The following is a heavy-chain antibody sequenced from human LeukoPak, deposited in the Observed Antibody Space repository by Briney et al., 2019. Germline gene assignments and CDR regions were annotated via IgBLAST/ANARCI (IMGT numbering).Heavy chain of an antibody. V-gene: IGHV3-23*01. CDR1: GFTFSSYA. CDR2: ISGSGGST. J-gene: IGHJ4*02. Sequence: GGSLRLSCAASGFTFSSYAMSWVRQAPGKGLEWVSAISGSGGSTYYADSVKGRFTTSRDNSKNTLYLQMNSLRAEDTAVYYCAKGPAGYSYGYSYFDYWGQGTPVTVSS. CDR3: AKGPAGYSYGYSYFDY. D-gene: IGHD5-18*01.